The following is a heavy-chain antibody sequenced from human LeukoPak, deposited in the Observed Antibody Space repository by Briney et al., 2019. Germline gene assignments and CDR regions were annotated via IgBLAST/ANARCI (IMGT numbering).Heavy chain of an antibody. CDR2: IYSGGTT. CDR3: ARRNPHSGAWHPSVSDI. CDR1: GFTVSSNY. V-gene: IGHV3-66*01. Sequence: GGSLRLSCAASGFTVSSNYMNWVRQAPGKGLEWVSIIYSGGTTYYADSVKGRFTISRDNSKNTLYLQMDSLRAEDTAVYYCARRNPHSGAWHPSVSDIWGQGTLVTVSS. J-gene: IGHJ3*02. D-gene: IGHD6-19*01.